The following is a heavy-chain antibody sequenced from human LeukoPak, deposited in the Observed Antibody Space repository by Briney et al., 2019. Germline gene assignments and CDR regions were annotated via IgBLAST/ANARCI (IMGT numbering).Heavy chain of an antibody. Sequence: GGSLRLSCAASGFIFSNFDMHWVRQAPGKGLEWVAFIRYDGSNKYYADSVKGRLTISRDNSKNTLYLQMNSLRAEDTAVYYCAYRGGYSSWLYYFDYWGQGTLVTVSS. CDR3: AYRGGYSSWLYYFDY. D-gene: IGHD6-13*01. CDR1: GFIFSNFD. CDR2: IRYDGSNK. J-gene: IGHJ4*02. V-gene: IGHV3-30*02.